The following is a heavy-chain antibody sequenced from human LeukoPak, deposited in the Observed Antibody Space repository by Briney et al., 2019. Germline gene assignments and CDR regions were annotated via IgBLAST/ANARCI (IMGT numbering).Heavy chain of an antibody. Sequence: GGSLRLSCAASGFTFSSYGMHWVRQAPGKGLEWVAVISYDGSNKYYADSVKGRFTISSDNSKNTLYLQMNSLRAEDTAVYYCAKFREQWLVHDAFDIWGQGTMVTVSS. D-gene: IGHD6-19*01. V-gene: IGHV3-30*18. J-gene: IGHJ3*02. CDR1: GFTFSSYG. CDR3: AKFREQWLVHDAFDI. CDR2: ISYDGSNK.